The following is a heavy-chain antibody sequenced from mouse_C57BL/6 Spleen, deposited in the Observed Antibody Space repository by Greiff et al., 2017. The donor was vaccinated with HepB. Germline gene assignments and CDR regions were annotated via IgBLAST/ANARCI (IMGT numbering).Heavy chain of an antibody. CDR2: INYDGSST. J-gene: IGHJ1*03. CDR3: AREAVLYFDV. V-gene: IGHV5-16*01. Sequence: EVKLVESEGGLVQPGSSMKLSCTASGFTFSDYYMAWVRQVPEKGLEWVANINYDGSSTYYLDSLKSRFIISRDNAKNILYLQMSSLKSEDTATYYCAREAVLYFDVWGTGTTVTVSS. CDR1: GFTFSDYY.